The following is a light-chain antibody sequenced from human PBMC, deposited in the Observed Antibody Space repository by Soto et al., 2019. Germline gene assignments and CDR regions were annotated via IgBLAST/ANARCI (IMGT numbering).Light chain of an antibody. V-gene: IGKV3-20*01. J-gene: IGKJ1*01. CDR2: GAS. CDR1: QSVSSSY. CDR3: QQYGSTSWT. Sequence: EIVLTQSPGTLSLSPGERATLSCRASQSVSSSYLAWYQQKPGQAPRLLIDGASSTATGIPDSFSGSGSGTELTLSISRLEAEDLAVCYVQQYGSTSWTFGQGTKVEIK.